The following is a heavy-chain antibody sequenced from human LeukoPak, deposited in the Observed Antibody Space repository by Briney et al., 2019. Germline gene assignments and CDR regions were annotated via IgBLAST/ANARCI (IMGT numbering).Heavy chain of an antibody. V-gene: IGHV3-21*01. CDR1: GFTFTTYS. Sequence: GGSLRLSCAASGFTFTTYSMTWVRQAPGKGLEWVSRISSTGSYIYYADSVKGRFTISRDNAKNSLYLQMNSLRAEDTAVYYCARDNDYSFDYWGQGTLVTVSS. D-gene: IGHD4-11*01. CDR3: ARDNDYSFDY. CDR2: ISSTGSYI. J-gene: IGHJ4*02.